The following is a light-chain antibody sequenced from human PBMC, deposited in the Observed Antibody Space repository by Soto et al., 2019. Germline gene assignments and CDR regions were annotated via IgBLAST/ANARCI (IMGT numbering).Light chain of an antibody. J-gene: IGLJ2*01. Sequence: QSVLTQPPSASGTPGHRVTISCSGSSSNIGANPINWYQQLPGTAPKLLIYNNDQRPSGVPDRFSASKSGTSASLAISGLQSEDEADYYCEAWDDSLYGAVLGGGTKVTVL. CDR2: NND. V-gene: IGLV1-44*01. CDR3: EAWDDSLYGAV. CDR1: SSNIGANP.